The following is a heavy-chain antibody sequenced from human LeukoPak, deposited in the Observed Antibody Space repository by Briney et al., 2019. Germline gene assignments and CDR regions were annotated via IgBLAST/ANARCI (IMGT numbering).Heavy chain of an antibody. J-gene: IGHJ2*01. CDR1: GFPFDIYW. V-gene: IGHV3-7*01. CDR2: IKSDGSEE. D-gene: IGHD6-19*01. Sequence: GGCLRLSCVASGFPFDIYWMSWVRRGPGKGLEWVANIKSDGSEEYYADSVKGRLTVSRDNAKNSLFLQMNSLRVEDTAVYYCAKEKTVAGWYFDLWGRGTLVTVSS. CDR3: AKEKTVAGWYFDL.